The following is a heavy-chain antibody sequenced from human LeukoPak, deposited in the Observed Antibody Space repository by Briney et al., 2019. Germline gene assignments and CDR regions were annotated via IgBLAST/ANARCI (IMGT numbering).Heavy chain of an antibody. J-gene: IGHJ4*02. Sequence: ASVKVSCKASGYTFTGYYMHWVRQAPGQGLEWMGWINPNSGGTNYAQKFQGRVTITADESTSTAYMELSSLRSEDTAVYYCARGYSSSWYSDYWGQGTLVTVSS. CDR1: GYTFTGYY. V-gene: IGHV1-2*02. CDR2: INPNSGGT. D-gene: IGHD6-13*01. CDR3: ARGYSSSWYSDY.